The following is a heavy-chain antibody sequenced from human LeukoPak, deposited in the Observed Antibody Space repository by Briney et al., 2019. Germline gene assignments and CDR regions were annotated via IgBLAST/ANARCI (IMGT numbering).Heavy chain of an antibody. D-gene: IGHD6-13*01. V-gene: IGHV3-23*01. CDR2: ISGSGGST. CDR3: ARDGAATGPDFDY. J-gene: IGHJ4*02. Sequence: PGGSLRLPCAASGFTFSSYAMSWVRQAPGKGLEWVSAISGSGGSTYYGDSVKGRFTISRDNAKNSLYLQMNSLGVEDTAVYYCARDGAATGPDFDYWGQGTLVTVSS. CDR1: GFTFSSYA.